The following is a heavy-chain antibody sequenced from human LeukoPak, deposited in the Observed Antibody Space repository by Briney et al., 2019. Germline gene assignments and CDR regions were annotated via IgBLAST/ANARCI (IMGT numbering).Heavy chain of an antibody. D-gene: IGHD6-13*01. Sequence: PSETLSLTCAVYGGTFCVYYWSWIRQPPGKGLEWIGEINHSGSTNYNPSLKSRVTISVDTSKQQFSLKVSSVTDADTAVYYCARGVRGYSSRKFDYWGQGTLVTGSS. CDR2: INHSGST. CDR1: GGTFCVYY. CDR3: ARGVRGYSSRKFDY. V-gene: IGHV4-34*01. J-gene: IGHJ4*02.